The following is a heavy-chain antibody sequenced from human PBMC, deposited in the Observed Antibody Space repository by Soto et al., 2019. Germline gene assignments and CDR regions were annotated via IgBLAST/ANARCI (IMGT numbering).Heavy chain of an antibody. CDR1: GFSLSTSGVG. J-gene: IGHJ5*02. D-gene: IGHD3-9*01. CDR2: IYWDDDK. CDR3: AQVHYDILTGYARPQNNWFDP. V-gene: IGHV2-5*02. Sequence: VSGPTLVNPTQTLTLTCTFSGFSLSTSGVGVGWIRQPPGKALEWLALIYWDDDKRYSPSLKSRLTITKDTSKNQVVLTMTNMDPVDTATYYCAQVHYDILTGYARPQNNWFDPWGQGTLVTVSS.